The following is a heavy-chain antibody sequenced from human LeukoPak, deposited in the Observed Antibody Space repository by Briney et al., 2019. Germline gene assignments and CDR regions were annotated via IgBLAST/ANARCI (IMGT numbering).Heavy chain of an antibody. CDR1: GGSVSDYY. J-gene: IGHJ5*02. CDR3: ARDRLEYSSSSVSWFDP. D-gene: IGHD6-6*01. V-gene: IGHV4-59*02. Sequence: SETLSLTCTVSGGSVSDYYWSWIRQSPGKGLEWIGYIYYTGSTSYNPSLRSRVTISVDTSKNQFSLKLSSVTAADTAVYYCARDRLEYSSSSVSWFDPWGQGTLVTVSS. CDR2: IYYTGST.